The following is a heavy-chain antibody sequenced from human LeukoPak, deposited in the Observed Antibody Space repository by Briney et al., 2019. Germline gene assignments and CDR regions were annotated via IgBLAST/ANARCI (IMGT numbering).Heavy chain of an antibody. CDR1: GFIFSSYS. Sequence: GGSLRLSCAASGFIFSSYSMNWVRQAPGKGLEWVSSISSSSTYIYYADSVKGRFTISRDNAKNSLYLQMNSLRAEDTAVYYCARGGSGYYYYMDVWGKGTTVTVSS. CDR3: ARGGSGYYYYMDV. D-gene: IGHD6-19*01. V-gene: IGHV3-21*01. CDR2: ISSSSTYI. J-gene: IGHJ6*03.